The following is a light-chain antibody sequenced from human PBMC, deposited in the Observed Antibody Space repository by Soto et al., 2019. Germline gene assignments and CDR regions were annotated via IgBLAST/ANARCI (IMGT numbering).Light chain of an antibody. CDR2: DVT. V-gene: IGLV2-11*01. Sequence: QSALTQPRSVSGSPGQSVTISCTGTSSDIGTYNAVPWYQQNPGKAPKMMIFDVTKRPSGVPDRFSGSKSGNTASLTISGLQAEDEADYFCLSYAGNYIYVFGTGTKVTVL. CDR3: LSYAGNYIYV. J-gene: IGLJ1*01. CDR1: SSDIGTYNA.